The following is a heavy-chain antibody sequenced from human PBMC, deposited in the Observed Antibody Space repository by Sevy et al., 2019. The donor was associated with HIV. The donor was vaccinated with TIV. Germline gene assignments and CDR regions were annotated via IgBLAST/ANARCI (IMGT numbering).Heavy chain of an antibody. CDR1: GFSLSTSGVG. D-gene: IGHD4-17*01. Sequence: SGPTLVNPTQTLTLTCTFSGFSLSTSGVGVGWIRQPPGKALEWFTLIYWDDDKRYSPSLKSGLTITKDTSKSQVVLTMTNMDPVDTATYFCARFNYGDYTAYFDFWGQGTLVTVSS. J-gene: IGHJ4*02. CDR2: IYWDDDK. CDR3: ARFNYGDYTAYFDF. V-gene: IGHV2-5*02.